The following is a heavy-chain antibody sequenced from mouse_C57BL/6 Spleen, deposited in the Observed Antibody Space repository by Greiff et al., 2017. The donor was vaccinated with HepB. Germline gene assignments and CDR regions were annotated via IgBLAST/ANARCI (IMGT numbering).Heavy chain of an antibody. D-gene: IGHD2-12*01. V-gene: IGHV1-55*01. J-gene: IGHJ3*01. CDR3: ARRLYGGGFAY. CDR2: IYPGSGST. Sequence: QVHVKQPGAELVKPGASVKMSCKASGYTFTSYWITWVKQRPGQGLEWIGDIYPGSGSTNYNEKFKSKATLTVDTSSSTAYMQLSSLTSEDSAVYYCARRLYGGGFAYWGQGTLVTVSA. CDR1: GYTFTSYW.